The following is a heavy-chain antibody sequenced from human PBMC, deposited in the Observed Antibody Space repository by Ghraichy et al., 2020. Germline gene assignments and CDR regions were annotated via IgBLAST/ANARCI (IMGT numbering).Heavy chain of an antibody. CDR3: ARGLNSGHYYYYYYMDV. Sequence: SETLSLTCTVSGGSISRYYWNWIRQPPGRGLEWIGYIYYNGNTNYNPSLKSRVTISKDTSNNQFSLRLSSVTAADTAVYYCARGLNSGHYYYYYYMDVWGKGTTVTVSS. V-gene: IGHV4-59*01. CDR2: IYYNGNT. J-gene: IGHJ6*03. D-gene: IGHD1-26*01. CDR1: GGSISRYY.